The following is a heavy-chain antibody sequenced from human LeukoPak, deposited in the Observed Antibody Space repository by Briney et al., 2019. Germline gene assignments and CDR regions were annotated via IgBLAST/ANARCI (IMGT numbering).Heavy chain of an antibody. Sequence: HGRSLRLSCAASGFTFSSYDMHWVCQAPGKGPEWVAVISCDGSNKYYADSVEGRFTISRDNSKNTLYLQMNSLSAEDTAVYYCAGIAVAGNDYWGQGTLVTVSS. CDR2: ISCDGSNK. D-gene: IGHD6-19*01. J-gene: IGHJ4*02. V-gene: IGHV3-30*03. CDR1: GFTFSSYD. CDR3: AGIAVAGNDY.